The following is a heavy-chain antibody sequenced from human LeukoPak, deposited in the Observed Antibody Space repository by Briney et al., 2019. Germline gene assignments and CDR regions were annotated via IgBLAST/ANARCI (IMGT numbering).Heavy chain of an antibody. V-gene: IGHV4-59*08. CDR1: GFSISGDY. J-gene: IGHJ4*02. Sequence: SGTLSLSCAVSGFSISGDYWGWIRQPPGKGLEWTGFINNRGTTSSQPSPHSRITISPDMSKIQFAQKMSYVSAADTAVYYCARYSDGDRDISLDIWGQGTLVTVSS. CDR3: ARYSDGDRDISLDI. D-gene: IGHD4-17*01. CDR2: INNRGTT.